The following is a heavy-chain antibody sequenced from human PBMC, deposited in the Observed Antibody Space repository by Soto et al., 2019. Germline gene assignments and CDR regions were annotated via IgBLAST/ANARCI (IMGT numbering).Heavy chain of an antibody. CDR2: ISYDGSNK. V-gene: IGHV3-30*18. D-gene: IGHD6-19*01. Sequence: GGSLRLSCAASGFTFSSYGTHWVRQAPGKGLEWVALISYDGSNKYYADSVKGRFTISRDNSKNTLSLQVSSLRPEDTAVYYCAKDRDSSGWFSGYYYGVDVWGQGTTVTVSS. CDR3: AKDRDSSGWFSGYYYGVDV. CDR1: GFTFSSYG. J-gene: IGHJ6*02.